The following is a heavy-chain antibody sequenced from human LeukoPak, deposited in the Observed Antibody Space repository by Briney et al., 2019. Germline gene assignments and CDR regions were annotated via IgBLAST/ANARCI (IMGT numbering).Heavy chain of an antibody. D-gene: IGHD2-2*01. J-gene: IGHJ4*02. CDR3: AKGWYSASCYDY. V-gene: IGHV3-23*01. Sequence: GGSPRLSCAASGFTFSSYAMSWVRQAPGKGLEWVSAISGSGSSTYYADSVKGRFTISRDNSKNTLYLQMNSLRAEDTAVYYCAKGWYSASCYDYWGQGTLVTVSS. CDR1: GFTFSSYA. CDR2: ISGSGSST.